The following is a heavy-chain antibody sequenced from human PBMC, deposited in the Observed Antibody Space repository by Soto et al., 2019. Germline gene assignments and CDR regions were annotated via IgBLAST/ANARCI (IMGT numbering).Heavy chain of an antibody. CDR1: GFTFSNYW. D-gene: IGHD2-15*01. Sequence: GSLRLSCAASGFTFSNYWVNWVRQAPGKGLELVANINEDGSVTSYVDSVKGRFTVSRDNTFNTLYLQMNSLRVEDTALYYCAKGLSTPGIDYWGQGTLVTVSS. CDR2: INEDGSVT. CDR3: AKGLSTPGIDY. J-gene: IGHJ4*01. V-gene: IGHV3-7*03.